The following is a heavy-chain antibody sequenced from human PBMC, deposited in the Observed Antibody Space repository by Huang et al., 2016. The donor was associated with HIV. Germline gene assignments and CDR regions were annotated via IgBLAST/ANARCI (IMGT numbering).Heavy chain of an antibody. CDR1: GFTFSNYA. CDR3: AKDRGDGYSGYDYDY. D-gene: IGHD5-12*01. CDR2: ISGSSVTI. V-gene: IGHV3-23*01. Sequence: EVQLWESGGTLVQPGGSLRLSCGASGFTFSNYAMGWVRQAPGKGLDWGSFISGSSVTIYYADSVKGRFTISRDNVKKTVYLQMNSLRVEDAAVYYCAKDRGDGYSGYDYDYWGQGTLVTVSS. J-gene: IGHJ4*02.